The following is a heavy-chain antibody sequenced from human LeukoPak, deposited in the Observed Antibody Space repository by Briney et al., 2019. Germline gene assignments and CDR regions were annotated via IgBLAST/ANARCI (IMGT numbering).Heavy chain of an antibody. CDR3: ARVYYDILTGYPGDWFDP. Sequence: ASVKVSCKASGGTFSSYAISWVRQAPGQGLEWMGGIIPIFGTANYAQKFQGRVTITADESTSTAYMELSSLRSEDTAVYYCARVYYDILTGYPGDWFDPWGQGTLVTVSS. CDR2: IIPIFGTA. V-gene: IGHV1-69*13. J-gene: IGHJ5*02. D-gene: IGHD3-9*01. CDR1: GGTFSSYA.